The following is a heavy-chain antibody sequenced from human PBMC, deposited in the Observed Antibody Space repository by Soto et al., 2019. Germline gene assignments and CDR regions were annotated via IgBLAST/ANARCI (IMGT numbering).Heavy chain of an antibody. J-gene: IGHJ4*02. D-gene: IGHD6-19*01. CDR2: IYYSGSS. CDR1: GGSISSSSYY. CDR3: ARIPIIAVAPLDY. Sequence: QLQLQESGPGLVKPSETLSLTCTVSGGSISSSSYYWGWIRQPPGKGLEWIGSIYYSGSSYYNPSLKSRVTISADTSKNQFSLKLSSVTAADTAVYYCARIPIIAVAPLDYWGQGTLVTVSS. V-gene: IGHV4-39*01.